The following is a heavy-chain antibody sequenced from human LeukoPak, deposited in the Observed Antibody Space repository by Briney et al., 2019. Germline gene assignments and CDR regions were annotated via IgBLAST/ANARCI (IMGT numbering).Heavy chain of an antibody. CDR1: GVSISSSNSY. CDR3: ARSGTGWYATDF. D-gene: IGHD6-19*01. V-gene: IGHV4-39*07. J-gene: IGHJ4*02. CDR2: IYYSGNT. Sequence: SETLSLTCTVSGVSISSSNSYWGWIRQPPGKGLEWIGSIYYSGNTYYNASLKSQVSISIDTSKNQFSLRLTSVTAADTAFYYCARSGTGWYATDFWGQGTLVTVSS.